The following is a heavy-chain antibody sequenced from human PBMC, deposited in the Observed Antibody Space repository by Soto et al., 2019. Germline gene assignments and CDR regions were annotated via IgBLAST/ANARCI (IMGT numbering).Heavy chain of an antibody. Sequence: EVQLLESGGGSVQPGGSLRLSCAASGFTFSSYAMSWVRQAPGKGLEWVSSITGSAGSTYYADSVKGRFTISRDNSKNTLYLQMNSLRAEDTAVYYCAKDRNRWLRFDLGYWGQGTLVTVSS. CDR1: GFTFSSYA. J-gene: IGHJ4*02. V-gene: IGHV3-23*01. CDR2: ITGSAGST. D-gene: IGHD5-12*01. CDR3: AKDRNRWLRFDLGY.